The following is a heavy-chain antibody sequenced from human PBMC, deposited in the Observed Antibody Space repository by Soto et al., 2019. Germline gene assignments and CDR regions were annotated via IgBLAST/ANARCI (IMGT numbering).Heavy chain of an antibody. J-gene: IGHJ4*02. CDR3: ARQIRGGQWLAFDY. V-gene: IGHV5-51*01. CDR1: GYSFASYW. CDR2: IYPGDSET. D-gene: IGHD6-19*01. Sequence: EVQLVQSGVEVKKPGESLKISCKGSGYSFASYWIGWVRQMPGKGLEWMGIIYPGDSETRYSPSFQGQVTISADKSINAASLQWCSLRASDTAMYYCARQIRGGQWLAFDYWGQGTLVTVSS.